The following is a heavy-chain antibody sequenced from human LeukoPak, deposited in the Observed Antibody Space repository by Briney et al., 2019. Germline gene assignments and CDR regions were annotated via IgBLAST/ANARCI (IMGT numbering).Heavy chain of an antibody. CDR2: IYYSGST. CDR3: ARLGDGGYDFWSGYYAGNWFDP. CDR1: GGSISSSSYY. V-gene: IGHV4-39*07. D-gene: IGHD3-3*01. J-gene: IGHJ5*02. Sequence: SETLSLTCTVSGGSISSSSYYWGWIRQPPGKGLEWIGSIYYSGSTYYNPSLKSRVTISVDTSKNQFSLKLSSVTAADTAVYYCARLGDGGYDFWSGYYAGNWFDPWGQGTLVTVSS.